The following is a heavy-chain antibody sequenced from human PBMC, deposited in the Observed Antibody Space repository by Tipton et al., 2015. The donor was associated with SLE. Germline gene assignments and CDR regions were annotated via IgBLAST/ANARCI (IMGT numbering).Heavy chain of an antibody. D-gene: IGHD3-16*01. V-gene: IGHV4-61*02. CDR3: ARGSWGDALDT. J-gene: IGHJ3*02. CDR1: GDSVSSTNYY. CDR2: IYSSGTT. Sequence: TLSLTCTVSGDSVSSTNYYWSWIRQPAGRGLEWIGRIYSSGTTNYNPSLKSRLSISIDTSNNQFSLKLNSVTAADTAVYYCARGSWGDALDTWGQGTMVTVSS.